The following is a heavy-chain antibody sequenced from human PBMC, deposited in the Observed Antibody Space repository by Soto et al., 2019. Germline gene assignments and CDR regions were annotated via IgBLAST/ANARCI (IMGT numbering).Heavy chain of an antibody. V-gene: IGHV4-39*01. CDR2: INHSGNT. CDR3: SRRAPEGFDP. CDR1: GGSIGTSAYY. J-gene: IGHJ5*02. Sequence: PSETLSLTCAVSGGSIGTSAYYWGWIRQAPGKGLEWIGSINHSGNTYLSPSLKDRVTMSVYTSKNSFSLKLRSATAADTGLYYCSRRAPEGFDPWGQGTLVTVSS.